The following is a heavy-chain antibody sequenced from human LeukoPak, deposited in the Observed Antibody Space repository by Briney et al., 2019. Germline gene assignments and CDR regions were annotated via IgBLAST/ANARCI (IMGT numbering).Heavy chain of an antibody. CDR3: AREDSGYETDIDY. V-gene: IGHV4-38-2*02. Sequence: SETLSLTCTVSGYSISSGYYWGWIRQPPGKGLEWIGSIYHSGSTYYNPSLKSRVTISVDTSKNQFSLKLSSVTAADTAVYYCAREDSGYETDIDYWGLGTLVTGSS. J-gene: IGHJ4*02. CDR2: IYHSGST. D-gene: IGHD5-12*01. CDR1: GYSISSGYY.